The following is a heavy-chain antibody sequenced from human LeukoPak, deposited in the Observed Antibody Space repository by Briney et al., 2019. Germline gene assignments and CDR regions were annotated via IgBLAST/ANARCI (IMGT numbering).Heavy chain of an antibody. CDR1: GGSFSGYY. Sequence: KASETLSLTCAVYGGSFSGYYWSWIRQPPGKGLEWIGEINHSGSTNYNPSLKSRVTISVDTSKNQFSLKLSSVTAADTAVYYCARARGLLLLWGRGTMVTVSS. V-gene: IGHV4-34*01. D-gene: IGHD2-15*01. CDR2: INHSGST. J-gene: IGHJ2*01. CDR3: ARARGLLLL.